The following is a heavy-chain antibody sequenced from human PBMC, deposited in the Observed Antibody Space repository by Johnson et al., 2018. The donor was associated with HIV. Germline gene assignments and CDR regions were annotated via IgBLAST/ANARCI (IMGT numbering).Heavy chain of an antibody. D-gene: IGHD1-26*01. Sequence: VQLVESGGGLVQPGGSLRLSCVGSGFTFDEYGMSWVRQVPGKGLEWVSAISGSGGSTYYADSVKGRFTISRDNSKNSLYLQMNSLRTEDTAFYYCAKDASGSYSRAQSISDAFDIWGQGTMVTVSS. CDR3: AKDASGSYSRAQSISDAFDI. J-gene: IGHJ3*02. CDR2: ISGSGGST. CDR1: GFTFDEYG. V-gene: IGHV3-43*02.